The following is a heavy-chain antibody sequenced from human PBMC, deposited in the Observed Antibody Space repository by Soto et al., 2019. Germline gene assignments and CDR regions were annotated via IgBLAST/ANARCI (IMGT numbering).Heavy chain of an antibody. CDR3: AKNWNWGSLVH. CDR2: IYHSGST. J-gene: IGHJ4*02. D-gene: IGHD7-27*01. CDR1: GGSFSGYY. Sequence: SETLSLTCAVYGGSFSGYYWTWIRQPPGKGLEWIGEIYHSGSTNYNPSLKSRVTISVDTPKNQFSLKLSSVTAADTAVYYCAKNWNWGSLVHWGQGTLVTVS. V-gene: IGHV4-34*01.